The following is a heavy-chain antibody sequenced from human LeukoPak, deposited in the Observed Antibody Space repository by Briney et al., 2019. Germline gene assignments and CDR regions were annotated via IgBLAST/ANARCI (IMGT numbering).Heavy chain of an antibody. CDR3: ARPLTYDYDSSGYPGYYFDN. CDR2: IYPDDSDA. V-gene: IGHV5-51*01. D-gene: IGHD3-22*01. J-gene: IGHJ4*02. Sequence: GESLKISCKGSGYSFTSYWIGWVRQMPGKGLEWMGVIYPDDSDARYSPSFQGQVTISVDKSMSTAYLQWSSLKASDTAMYYCARPLTYDYDSSGYPGYYFDNWGQGTLVTVSS. CDR1: GYSFTSYW.